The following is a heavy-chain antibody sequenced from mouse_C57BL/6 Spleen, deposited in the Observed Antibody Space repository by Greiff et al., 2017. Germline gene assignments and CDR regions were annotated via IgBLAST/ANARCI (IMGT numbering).Heavy chain of an antibody. V-gene: IGHV1-80*01. D-gene: IGHD2-4*01. Sequence: VQLQESGAELVKPGASVKISCKASGYAFSSYWMNWVKQRPGKGLEWIGQIYPGDGDTNYNGKFKGKATLTADKSSSTAYMQLSSLTSEDSAVYFCARSYDCDGCAYWGQGTLVTVSA. J-gene: IGHJ3*01. CDR3: ARSYDCDGCAY. CDR2: IYPGDGDT. CDR1: GYAFSSYW.